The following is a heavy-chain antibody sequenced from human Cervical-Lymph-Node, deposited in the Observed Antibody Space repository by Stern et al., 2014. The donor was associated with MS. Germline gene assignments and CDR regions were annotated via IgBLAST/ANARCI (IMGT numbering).Heavy chain of an antibody. CDR1: GGSISGHY. CDR2: IYYSRST. D-gene: IGHD5-18*01. J-gene: IGHJ2*01. CDR3: ATGYNFTTHWYLDL. V-gene: IGHV4-59*11. Sequence: QLQLQESGPGRVKPSEILSLTCRVSGGSISGHYWTWVRQPPGKGLEWIGKIYYSRSTNYNPSLKSRVSMSVDMSKNQFYLQVTSATPADTAFYYCATGYNFTTHWYLDLWGRGTLVTVSS.